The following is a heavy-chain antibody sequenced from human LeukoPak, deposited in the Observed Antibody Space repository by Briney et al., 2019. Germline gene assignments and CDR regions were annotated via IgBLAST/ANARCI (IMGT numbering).Heavy chain of an antibody. V-gene: IGHV3-23*01. CDR1: GFTFSSYA. J-gene: IGHJ4*02. Sequence: PGGSLRLSCAASGFTFSSYAMSWVRQAPGKGLEWVSAISGSGGSTYYADSVKGRFTISRDNSKNTLYLQMNSLRAEDTAVYYCAKVSFRGYSYDAFDYWGQGTLVTVSS. D-gene: IGHD5-18*01. CDR2: ISGSGGST. CDR3: AKVSFRGYSYDAFDY.